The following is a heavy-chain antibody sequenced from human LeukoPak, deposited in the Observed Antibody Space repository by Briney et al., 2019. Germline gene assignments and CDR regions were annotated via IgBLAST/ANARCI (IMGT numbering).Heavy chain of an antibody. CDR1: GFTFSSYW. CDR2: IKQDGSEK. V-gene: IGHV3-7*01. D-gene: IGHD2-2*01. J-gene: IGHJ4*02. CDR3: ARDGVEPGIYFDY. Sequence: PGGSLRLSCAASGFTFSSYWMNWVRQAPGKGLEWVANIKQDGSEKYYVGSVKGRFTISRDNAKNSLYLQMNSLRAEDTAVYYCARDGVEPGIYFDYWGQGALVTVSS.